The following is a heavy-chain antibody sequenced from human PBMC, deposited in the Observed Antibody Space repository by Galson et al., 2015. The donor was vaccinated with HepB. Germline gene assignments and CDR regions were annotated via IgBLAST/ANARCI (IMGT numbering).Heavy chain of an antibody. J-gene: IGHJ4*02. CDR2: INPNSGGT. Sequence: SVKVSCKASGYTFTGYYMHWVRQAPGQGLEWMGWINPNSGGTNYAQKFQGRVTMTRDTSISTAYMELSRLRSDDTAVYYCARGLGTYYDFWSGYYIFDYWGQGTLVTVSS. CDR1: GYTFTGYY. D-gene: IGHD3-3*01. V-gene: IGHV1-2*02. CDR3: ARGLGTYYDFWSGYYIFDY.